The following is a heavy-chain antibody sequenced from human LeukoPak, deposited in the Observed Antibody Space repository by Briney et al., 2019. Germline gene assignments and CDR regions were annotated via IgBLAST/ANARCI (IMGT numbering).Heavy chain of an antibody. Sequence: SGGSLRLSCAAPGFTFSSDWMSWVRQAPGKGLERVSQIKQDGSEKYYVDSVKGRFTISRDNAKNSLYLQMNSLRAEDTAVYYCARDCSTSCSGAFDIWGQGTMVTVSS. CDR2: IKQDGSEK. D-gene: IGHD2-2*01. V-gene: IGHV3-7*01. CDR3: ARDCSTSCSGAFDI. J-gene: IGHJ3*02. CDR1: GFTFSSDW.